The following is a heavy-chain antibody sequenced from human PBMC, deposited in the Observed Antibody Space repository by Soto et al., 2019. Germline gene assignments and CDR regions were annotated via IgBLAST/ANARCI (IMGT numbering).Heavy chain of an antibody. J-gene: IGHJ6*02. V-gene: IGHV3-48*03. CDR3: ARFGSYYYGMDV. D-gene: IGHD3-10*01. Sequence: HPGGSLRLSCAASGFTFSSYEMNWVRQAPGKGLEWVSYISSSGSTIYYADSVKGRFTISRDNAKNSLYLQMNSLRAEDTAVYYCARFGSYYYGMDVWGQGTTVTV. CDR1: GFTFSSYE. CDR2: ISSSGSTI.